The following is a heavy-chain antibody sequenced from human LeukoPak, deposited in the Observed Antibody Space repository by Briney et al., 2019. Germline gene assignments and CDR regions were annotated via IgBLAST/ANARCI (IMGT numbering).Heavy chain of an antibody. Sequence: SETLSLTCTVSGGSISSYYWSWIRQPPGKGLEWIGYIYYSGSTNYNPSLKSRVTISVDTSKNQFSLKLSSVTAADTAVYYCARPSSSWYSFAFDIWGQGTMVTVSS. CDR3: ARPSSSWYSFAFDI. V-gene: IGHV4-59*12. CDR2: IYYSGST. D-gene: IGHD6-13*01. CDR1: GGSISSYY. J-gene: IGHJ3*02.